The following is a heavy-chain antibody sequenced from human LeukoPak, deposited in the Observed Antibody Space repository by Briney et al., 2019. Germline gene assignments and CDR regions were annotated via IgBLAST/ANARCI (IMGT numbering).Heavy chain of an antibody. CDR1: GGSISSITYY. D-gene: IGHD6-6*01. CDR2: MYYSGTT. J-gene: IGHJ4*01. V-gene: IGHV4-39*07. CDR3: ATGTGMTPRPVDY. Sequence: KPSETLSLTCKVSGGSISSITYYWGWIRQPPGKGPEWIGSMYYSGTTSYNPSLKSRVTISLDTSRTQVSLNVSSVTAADTAVYLCATGTGMTPRPVDYWGQGTLVTVSS.